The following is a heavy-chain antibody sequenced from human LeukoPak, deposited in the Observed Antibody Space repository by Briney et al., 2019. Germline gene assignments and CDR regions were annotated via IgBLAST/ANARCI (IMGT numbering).Heavy chain of an antibody. CDR3: ARHNSDWYLDY. D-gene: IGHD6-19*01. Sequence: SETLSLTCTVSGGSISSYYWSWIRQPPGKGLEWIGYIYNSGSTNYNPSPKSRVTISVNTYTNQFSLWRSSMTAAETAVYYSARHNSDWYLDYWGRGTLVTVSS. CDR1: GGSISSYY. CDR2: IYNSGST. V-gene: IGHV4-59*08. J-gene: IGHJ4*02.